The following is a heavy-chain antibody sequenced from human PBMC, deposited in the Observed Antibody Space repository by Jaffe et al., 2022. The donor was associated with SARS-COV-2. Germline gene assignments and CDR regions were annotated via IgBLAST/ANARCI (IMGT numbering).Heavy chain of an antibody. CDR2: MNPNSGNT. D-gene: IGHD3-10*01. Sequence: QVQLVQSGAEVKKPGASVKVSCKASGYTFTSYDINWVRQATGQGLEWMGWMNPNSGNTGYAQKFQGRVTMTRNTSISTAYMELSSLRSEDTAVYYCARGLSLPSRRVGGRYGSGSPPGYWGQGTLVTVSS. J-gene: IGHJ4*02. CDR3: ARGLSLPSRRVGGRYGSGSPPGY. V-gene: IGHV1-8*01. CDR1: GYTFTSYD.